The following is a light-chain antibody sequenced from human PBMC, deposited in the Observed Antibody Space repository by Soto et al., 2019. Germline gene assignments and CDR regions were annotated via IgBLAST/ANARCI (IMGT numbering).Light chain of an antibody. CDR2: GAS. CDR1: QSVSSSY. J-gene: IGKJ5*01. V-gene: IGKV3-20*01. Sequence: EIVLTQSPGTLSLSPGERATLSCRASQSVSSSYLAWYQQKPGQAPRLLIYGASSRATGIPDRFSCSGSGTDFTLTISRLEPEYFAVYYCQQYGSSPPITFGQGTRLEIK. CDR3: QQYGSSPPIT.